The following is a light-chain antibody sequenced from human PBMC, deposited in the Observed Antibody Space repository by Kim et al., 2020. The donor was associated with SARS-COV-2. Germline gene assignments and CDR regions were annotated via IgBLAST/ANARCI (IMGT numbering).Light chain of an antibody. V-gene: IGKV1-5*03. CDR1: RGIGVL. CDR3: QQYRSYPWT. CDR2: EAS. J-gene: IGKJ1*01. Sequence: ASVGDIVTITCRASRGIGVLLAWYQQKPGKAPKLLIYEASTLKSWVPSRFSGRGSETEFTLTTSCLQPDDFATYYCQQYRSYPWTFGQGTNVDIK.